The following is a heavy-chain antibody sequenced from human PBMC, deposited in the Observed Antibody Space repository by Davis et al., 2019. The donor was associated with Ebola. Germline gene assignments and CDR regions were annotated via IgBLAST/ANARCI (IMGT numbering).Heavy chain of an antibody. CDR2: INPSIGNT. J-gene: IGHJ4*02. D-gene: IGHD3-10*01. CDR1: GYTFTDYL. Sequence: ASVQVSCKASGYTFTDYLMHWVRQAPAQGLEWMGLINPSIGNTSLAQKFQGRVSLTRDTSTSTVHMELSSLKSEDTAIYYCASGEFVDFWGQGTLVTVSS. V-gene: IGHV1-46*01. CDR3: ASGEFVDF.